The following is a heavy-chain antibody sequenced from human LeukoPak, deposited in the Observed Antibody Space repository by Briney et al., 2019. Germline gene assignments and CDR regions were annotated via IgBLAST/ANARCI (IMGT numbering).Heavy chain of an antibody. D-gene: IGHD3-3*01. CDR3: ARSRTLNYDFWSGYYRNDAFDI. CDR2: INQSGST. Sequence: PSETLSLTCAVYGGSFSGYYWSWIRQPPGKGLEWIGEINQSGSTNYNPSLKSRVTISVDTSKNQFSLKLSSVTAADTAVYYCARSRTLNYDFWSGYYRNDAFDIWGQGTMVTVSS. CDR1: GGSFSGYY. J-gene: IGHJ3*02. V-gene: IGHV4-34*01.